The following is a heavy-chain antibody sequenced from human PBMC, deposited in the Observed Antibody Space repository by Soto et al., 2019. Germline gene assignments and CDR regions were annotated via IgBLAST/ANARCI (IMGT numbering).Heavy chain of an antibody. J-gene: IGHJ6*02. D-gene: IGHD3-16*01. Sequence: ASVKVSCKASGYSFSFYGINWVRQAPGQGLEWLGWINPSDGNRNFAQKFEDRVTMTTATSTNTVFLELRSLKSDDTAVYYCARGGYYDNTWGKLSHYGLDVWGQGXSVTVSS. V-gene: IGHV1-18*01. CDR1: GYSFSFYG. CDR3: ARGGYYDNTWGKLSHYGLDV. CDR2: INPSDGNR.